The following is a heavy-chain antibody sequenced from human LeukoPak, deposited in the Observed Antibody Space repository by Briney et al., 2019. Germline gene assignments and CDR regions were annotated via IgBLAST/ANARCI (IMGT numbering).Heavy chain of an antibody. CDR1: GGSISSSSYY. CDR3: ARRTVAGTDYYFDY. J-gene: IGHJ4*02. CDR2: IYYSGST. Sequence: SETLSLTCTVSGGSISSSSYYWGWIRQPPGKGLEWIGSIYYSGSTYYNPSLKSRVTISVDTSKNQFSLKLSSATAADTAVYYCARRTVAGTDYYFDYWGQGTLVTVSS. V-gene: IGHV4-39*01. D-gene: IGHD6-19*01.